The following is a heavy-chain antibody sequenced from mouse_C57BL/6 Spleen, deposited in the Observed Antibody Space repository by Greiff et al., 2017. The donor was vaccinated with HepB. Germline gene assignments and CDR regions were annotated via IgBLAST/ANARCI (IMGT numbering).Heavy chain of an antibody. CDR2: INPNNGGT. CDR1: GYTFTDYY. D-gene: IGHD1-1*01. CDR3: ARITTVVPDAMDY. Sequence: EVQLQQSGPELVKPGASVKISCKASGYTFTDYYMNWVKQSHGKSLEWIGDINPNNGGTRYNQTFKGKATLTVDKSSSTAYMELRSLTSEDSAVYYCARITTVVPDAMDYWGQGTSVTVSS. V-gene: IGHV1-26*01. J-gene: IGHJ4*01.